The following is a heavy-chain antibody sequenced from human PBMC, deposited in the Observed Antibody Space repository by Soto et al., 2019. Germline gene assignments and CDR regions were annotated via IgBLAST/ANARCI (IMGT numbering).Heavy chain of an antibody. V-gene: IGHV4-59*01. Sequence: QVQLQESGPGLVKPSETLSLTCTVSGGSISSYYWSWIRQPPGKGLEWIGYIYYSGSTNYNPSLKSRVTISVDTSKNQFSLKLSSVTSEDTAFYYCARSDGRYWGQGTLVTVSS. CDR3: ARSDGRY. CDR2: IYYSGST. CDR1: GGSISSYY. J-gene: IGHJ4*02.